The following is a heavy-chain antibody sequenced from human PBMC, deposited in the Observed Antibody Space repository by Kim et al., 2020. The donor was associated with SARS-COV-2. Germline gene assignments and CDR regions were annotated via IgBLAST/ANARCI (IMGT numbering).Heavy chain of an antibody. Sequence: ASGVSRFTISRDNSKNTLYLQMNSVVAEETSVYYCAKDAYDILTGTRLGYWGQGTLVTVSS. D-gene: IGHD3-9*01. J-gene: IGHJ4*02. CDR3: AKDAYDILTGTRLGY. V-gene: IGHV3-30*02.